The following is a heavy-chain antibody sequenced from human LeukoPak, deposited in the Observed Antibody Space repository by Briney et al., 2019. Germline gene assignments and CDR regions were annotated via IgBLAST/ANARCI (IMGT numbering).Heavy chain of an antibody. D-gene: IGHD3-3*01. CDR2: ISAYTGNT. Sequence: GASGKVSCKASGYTFTSYGISWVRQAPGQGLEWMGWISAYTGNTNYAPKLQGRVTMTTDTSTGTAYMELRSLRSDDTAVYYCARDYDFWSGYAHFDYWGQGTLVTVSS. CDR3: ARDYDFWSGYAHFDY. J-gene: IGHJ4*02. V-gene: IGHV1-18*01. CDR1: GYTFTSYG.